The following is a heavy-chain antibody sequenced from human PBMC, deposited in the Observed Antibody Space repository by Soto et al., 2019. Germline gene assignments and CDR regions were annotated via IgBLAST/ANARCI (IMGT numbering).Heavy chain of an antibody. CDR2: IYYSGST. CDR3: ARHEDSSSWPFDY. J-gene: IGHJ4*02. Sequence: SETLSLTCTVSGGSISSSSYYWGWIRQPPGKGLEWIGSIYYSGSTYYNPSLKSRVTISVDTSKNQFSLKLSSVTAADTAVYYCARHEDSSSWPFDYWGQGTLVTVSS. V-gene: IGHV4-39*01. CDR1: GGSISSSSYY. D-gene: IGHD6-13*01.